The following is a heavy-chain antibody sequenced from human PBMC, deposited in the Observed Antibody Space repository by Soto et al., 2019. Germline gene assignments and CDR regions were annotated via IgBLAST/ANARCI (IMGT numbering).Heavy chain of an antibody. CDR2: IGSGSSYI. D-gene: IGHD2-2*01. V-gene: IGHV3-21*01. CDR3: ARDRGSTSLFDY. Sequence: GGSLRLSCAASGFTFSTYSMNWVRQAPGKGLEWVSSIGSGSSYIYYADSVKGRFTISRDNAKNSLSLQMNSLRAEDTAVYYCARDRGSTSLFDYWGQGTLVTVSS. J-gene: IGHJ4*02. CDR1: GFTFSTYS.